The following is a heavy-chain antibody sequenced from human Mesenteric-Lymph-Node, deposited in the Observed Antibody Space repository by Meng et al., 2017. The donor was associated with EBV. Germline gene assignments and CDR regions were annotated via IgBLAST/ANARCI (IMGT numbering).Heavy chain of an antibody. CDR1: GGFISRSGFY. CDR3: AGRGFYTLFDY. CDR2: VSYSGTT. D-gene: IGHD3-3*01. J-gene: IGHJ4*02. Sequence: QLHLQGWGPGRVKPSETLSLTCTVSGGFISRSGFYWGWIRQPPGKGLEWIGRVSYSGTTSYNPSLRSRVTISADTSKNQFSLRLTSLTAADTAIYYCAGRGFYTLFDYWGQGTLVTVSS. V-gene: IGHV4-39*07.